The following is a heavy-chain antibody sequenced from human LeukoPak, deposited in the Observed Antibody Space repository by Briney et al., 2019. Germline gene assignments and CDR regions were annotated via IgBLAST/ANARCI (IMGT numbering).Heavy chain of an antibody. V-gene: IGHV3-74*01. CDR2: MNDDGSGI. CDR1: GLNIRNYW. Sequence: GGSLRLSCALSGLNIRNYWMHWVRQAPGKGLVWVSRMNDDGSGISYADSVKGRFTISRDNAKNSLYLQMNSLRAEDTALYYCAKGRGYYSPDYWGQGTLVTVSS. J-gene: IGHJ4*02. CDR3: AKGRGYYSPDY. D-gene: IGHD3-22*01.